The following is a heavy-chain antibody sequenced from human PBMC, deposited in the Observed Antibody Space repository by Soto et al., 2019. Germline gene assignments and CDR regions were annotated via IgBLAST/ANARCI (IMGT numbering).Heavy chain of an antibody. J-gene: IGHJ4*02. D-gene: IGHD3-22*01. Sequence: QVQLVEAGGGVVQPGRSLRLSCAASGFTFSSYGMHWVRQAPGKGLGWVAVIWYDVSNKYYADSVKGRFTISRDNSKKTLYLQMNSLRAEYTAVYYCARDDSSGLDYWGQGTLVTVSS. CDR2: IWYDVSNK. CDR1: GFTFSSYG. V-gene: IGHV3-33*01. CDR3: ARDDSSGLDY.